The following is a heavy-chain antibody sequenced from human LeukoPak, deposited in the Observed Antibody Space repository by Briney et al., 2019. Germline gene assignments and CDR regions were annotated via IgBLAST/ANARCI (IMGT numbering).Heavy chain of an antibody. J-gene: IGHJ4*02. Sequence: SQTLPLTCAISGDSVSSNSAAWNWIRQSPSRGLEWLGRTYYRSKWYNDYAVSVKSRITINPDTSKNQFSLQLNSVTPEDTAVYYCARGHDILTGRPLDYWGQGTLVTVSS. D-gene: IGHD3-9*01. V-gene: IGHV6-1*01. CDR3: ARGHDILTGRPLDY. CDR2: TYYRSKWYN. CDR1: GDSVSSNSAA.